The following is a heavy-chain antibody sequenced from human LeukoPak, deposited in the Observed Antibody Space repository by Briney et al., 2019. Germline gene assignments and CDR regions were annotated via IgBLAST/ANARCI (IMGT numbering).Heavy chain of an antibody. CDR3: AKDGGYCSSTSCSLGAFDI. Sequence: PGGSLRLSCAASGFTFSSYDMHWVRQAPGKGLEWVAVISYDGSNKYYADSVKGRFTISRDNSKNTLYLQMNSLRAEDTAVYYCAKDGGYCSSTSCSLGAFDIWGQGTMVTVSS. CDR2: ISYDGSNK. J-gene: IGHJ3*02. D-gene: IGHD2-2*01. V-gene: IGHV3-30*18. CDR1: GFTFSSYD.